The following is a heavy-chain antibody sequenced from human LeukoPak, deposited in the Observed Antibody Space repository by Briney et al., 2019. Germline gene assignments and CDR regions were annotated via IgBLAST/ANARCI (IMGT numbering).Heavy chain of an antibody. V-gene: IGHV4-34*01. CDR2: INRSGST. Sequence: SETLSLTCAVYGGSFSGYYWSWIRQPPGKGLEWIGEINRSGSTNYNPSLKSRVTISVDTSKNQFSLKLSSVTAADTAVYYCARAIGHYDSSGSIFDPWGQGTLITVSS. J-gene: IGHJ5*02. D-gene: IGHD3-22*01. CDR3: ARAIGHYDSSGSIFDP. CDR1: GGSFSGYY.